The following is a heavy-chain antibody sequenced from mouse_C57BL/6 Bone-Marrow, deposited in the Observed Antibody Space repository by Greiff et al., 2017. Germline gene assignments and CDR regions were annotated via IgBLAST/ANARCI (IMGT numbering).Heavy chain of an antibody. Sequence: QVQLQQSGAELARPGASVKLSCKASGYTFTSYGISWVKQRTGQGLEWIGEIYLRSGNTYYNEKFKGKATLTADKSSSTAYMELRRLASEDSAVYCCAITGTYCAMDFWGQGTSVTVSS. CDR2: IYLRSGNT. V-gene: IGHV1-81*01. J-gene: IGHJ4*01. CDR3: AITGTYCAMDF. CDR1: GYTFTSYG. D-gene: IGHD4-1*01.